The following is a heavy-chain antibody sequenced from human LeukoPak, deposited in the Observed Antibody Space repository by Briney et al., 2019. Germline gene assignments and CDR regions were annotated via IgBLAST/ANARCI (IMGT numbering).Heavy chain of an antibody. Sequence: GGSLRLSCAASGFTFSSYGMHWVRQAPGKGLEWVAVIWYDGSNKYYADSVKGRFTISRDNSKNTRYLQMNSLRAERTAVYYCAKERGGDSSGYDYWGQGTLVTVSS. V-gene: IGHV3-33*06. D-gene: IGHD3-22*01. CDR1: GFTFSSYG. J-gene: IGHJ4*02. CDR3: AKERGGDSSGYDY. CDR2: IWYDGSNK.